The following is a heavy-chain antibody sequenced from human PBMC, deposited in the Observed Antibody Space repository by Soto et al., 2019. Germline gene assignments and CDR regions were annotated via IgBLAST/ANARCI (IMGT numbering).Heavy chain of an antibody. Sequence: SETLSLTCTVSGGSISSYYWSWIRQPPGKGLEWIGYIYYSGSTNYNPSLKSRVTISVDTSKNQFSLKLSSVTAADTAVYYCARVPISGYYDLYFDYWGQGTLVTVSS. J-gene: IGHJ4*02. D-gene: IGHD3-22*01. CDR1: GGSISSYY. CDR2: IYYSGST. CDR3: ARVPISGYYDLYFDY. V-gene: IGHV4-59*01.